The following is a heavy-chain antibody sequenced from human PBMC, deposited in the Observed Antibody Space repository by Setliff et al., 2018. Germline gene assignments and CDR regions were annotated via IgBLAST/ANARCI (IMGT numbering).Heavy chain of an antibody. J-gene: IGHJ4*02. CDR3: AKATASLPTTASDS. CDR1: GFTVSTFS. V-gene: IGHV3-30*18. Sequence: PGGSLRLSCAASGFTVSTFSMHWVRQTPVKGLEWVATISDDGSNEFYADSVKGRFTVSRDNSNNKVYLQMNNLRAEDTAVYYCAKATASLPTTASDSWGQGTVVTVSS. CDR2: ISDDGSNE. D-gene: IGHD1-26*01.